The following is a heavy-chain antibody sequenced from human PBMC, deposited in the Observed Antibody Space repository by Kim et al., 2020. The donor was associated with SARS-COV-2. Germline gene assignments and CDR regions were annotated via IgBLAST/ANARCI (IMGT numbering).Heavy chain of an antibody. Sequence: LKSRVTISVDTSKNQFSLKLSSVTAADTAVYYCASLPSMTEKPGLLYFDYWGQGTLVTVSS. V-gene: IGHV4-34*01. CDR3: ASLPSMTEKPGLLYFDY. J-gene: IGHJ4*02. D-gene: IGHD2-21*01.